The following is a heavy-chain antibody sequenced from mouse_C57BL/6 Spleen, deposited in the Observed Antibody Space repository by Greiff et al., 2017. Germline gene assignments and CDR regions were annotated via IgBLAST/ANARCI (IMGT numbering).Heavy chain of an antibody. Sequence: QVQLQQPGAELVMPGASVKLSCKASGYTFTSYWMHWVKQRPGQGLEWIGEIDPSDSYTNYNQKFKGKSTLTVDKSSSTAYMQLSSLTSEDSAVYYCARPTAQAYYFDDWGQGTTLTVSS. D-gene: IGHD3-2*02. CDR2: IDPSDSYT. CDR3: ARPTAQAYYFDD. V-gene: IGHV1-69*01. J-gene: IGHJ2*01. CDR1: GYTFTSYW.